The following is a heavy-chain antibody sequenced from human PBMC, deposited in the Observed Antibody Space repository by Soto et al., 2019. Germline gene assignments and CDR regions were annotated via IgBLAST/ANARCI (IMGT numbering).Heavy chain of an antibody. CDR1: GYTFTNYH. D-gene: IGHD3-22*01. CDR3: ARKTVNYDSSGYYYVYGMDV. V-gene: IGHV1-46*01. CDR2: INPSGGST. J-gene: IGHJ6*02. Sequence: ASVKVSCKASGYTFTNYHMHWVRQAPGQGLEWMGIINPSGGSTSYAQKFQGRVTMTRDTSTSTVYMELSSLRSEDTAVYYCARKTVNYDSSGYYYVYGMDVWGQGTTVTVSS.